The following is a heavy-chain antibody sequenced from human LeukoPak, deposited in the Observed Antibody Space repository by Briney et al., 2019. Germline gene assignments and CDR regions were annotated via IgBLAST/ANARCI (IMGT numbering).Heavy chain of an antibody. V-gene: IGHV4-4*02. CDR1: GGSISSSKW. CDR2: IYHSGST. Sequence: PSETLSLTCAVSGGSISSSKWWSWVRQPPGKGLEWIGEIYHSGSTNSNPSLKSRVTISVDKSKNQFSLNLSSVTAADTAVYYCAMKDYYGSGTYGSWGQGTLVFVSS. CDR3: AMKDYYGSGTYGS. D-gene: IGHD3-10*01. J-gene: IGHJ5*02.